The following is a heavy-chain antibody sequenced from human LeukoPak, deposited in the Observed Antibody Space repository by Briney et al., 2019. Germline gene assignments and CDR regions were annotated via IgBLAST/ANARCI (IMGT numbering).Heavy chain of an antibody. CDR3: ARDNDYKVDY. D-gene: IGHD4-11*01. V-gene: IGHV3-74*01. Sequence: PGGSLRLSCAASGFTFSRSWMHWVRQAPGEGLVWVSRITSDGSTTTYADSVKGRFTISRDNAKNMVYLQLNSLGTEDTAVYYCARDNDYKVDYWGQGTLLTVSS. CDR2: ITSDGSTT. CDR1: GFTFSRSW. J-gene: IGHJ4*02.